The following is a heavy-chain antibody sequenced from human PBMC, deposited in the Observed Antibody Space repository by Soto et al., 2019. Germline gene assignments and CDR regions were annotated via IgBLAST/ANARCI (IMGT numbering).Heavy chain of an antibody. CDR2: INHSGST. V-gene: IGHV4-34*01. D-gene: IGHD6-13*01. CDR1: GGSFSGYY. J-gene: IGHJ4*02. Sequence: SETLSLTCAVYGGSFSGYYWSWIRQPPGKGLEWIGEINHSGSTNYNPSLKSRVTISVDTSKNQFSLKLSSVTAADTAVYYCARVLYSSSWPTSYYFDYWGQGTLVPVSS. CDR3: ARVLYSSSWPTSYYFDY.